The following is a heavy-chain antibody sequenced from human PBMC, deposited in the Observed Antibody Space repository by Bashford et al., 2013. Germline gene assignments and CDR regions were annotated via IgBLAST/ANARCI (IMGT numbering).Heavy chain of an antibody. J-gene: IGHJ2*01. CDR3: ARVARPTSFWYFDL. CDR2: IYYTGRT. D-gene: IGHD6-6*01. V-gene: IGHV4-31*03. CDR1: GGSIGRGGYY. Sequence: SETLSLTCTVSGGSIGRGGYYWSWIRQHPGKGLEWLGYIYYTGRTYYNPSLKSRINISADTSKSHFSLNLTSVTAADTAVYYCARVARPTSFWYFDLWGRGTLVTVSS.